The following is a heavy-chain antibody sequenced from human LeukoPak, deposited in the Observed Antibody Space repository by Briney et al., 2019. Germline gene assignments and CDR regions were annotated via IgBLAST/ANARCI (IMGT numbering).Heavy chain of an antibody. J-gene: IGHJ4*02. CDR3: ASRGKNGGYSSGWYGPYPFDY. CDR2: IYSGGST. V-gene: IGHV3-66*01. D-gene: IGHD6-19*01. Sequence: PGGSLRLSCAASGFTFSDYAMTWVRQAPGKGLEWVSVIYSGGSTYYADSVKGRFTISRDNSKNTLYLQMNSLRAEDTAVYYCASRGKNGGYSSGWYGPYPFDYWGQGTLVTVSS. CDR1: GFTFSDYA.